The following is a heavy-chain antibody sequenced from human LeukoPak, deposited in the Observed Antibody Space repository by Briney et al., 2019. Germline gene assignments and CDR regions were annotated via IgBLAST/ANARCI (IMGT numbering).Heavy chain of an antibody. V-gene: IGHV3-23*01. CDR3: AKDWYCSSTSCFRGYFDY. CDR2: ISGSGGST. D-gene: IGHD2-2*01. CDR1: GSTFSSYG. J-gene: IGHJ4*02. Sequence: GGSLRLSCAASGSTFSSYGMHWVRQAPGKGLEWVSAISGSGGSTYYADSVKGRFTISRDNSKNTLYLQMNSLRAEDTAVYYCAKDWYCSSTSCFRGYFDYWGQGTLVTVSS.